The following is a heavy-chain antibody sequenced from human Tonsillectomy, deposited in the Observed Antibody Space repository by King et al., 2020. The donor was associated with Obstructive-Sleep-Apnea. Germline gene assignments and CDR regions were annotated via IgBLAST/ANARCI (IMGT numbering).Heavy chain of an antibody. CDR1: GYPFTTYA. J-gene: IGHJ4*02. CDR2: IRTDSDNT. V-gene: IGHV1-3*04. Sequence: VQLVQSGAEVKKPGASVKVSCKASGYPFTTYAIHWVRQAPGQRLEWMGWIRTDSDNTKYSQKFQGRVTITRDTSANTAYMDLSSLTSEDTAVYYCARPILGFTLGFDYWGQGTLVTVSS. CDR3: ARPILGFTLGFDY. D-gene: IGHD2-21*01.